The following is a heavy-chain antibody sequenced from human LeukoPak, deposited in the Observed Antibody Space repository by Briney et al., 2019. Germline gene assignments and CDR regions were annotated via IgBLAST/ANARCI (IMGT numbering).Heavy chain of an antibody. D-gene: IGHD3-16*01. J-gene: IGHJ4*02. Sequence: GGSLRLSCAASGFSSYGMHWVRQAPGKGLEWVAVISHDGSNKEYSDSVRGRFTISRGKSKNTVYLEMNSLRVEDTAVYYCAKDEGTMITFEGVSGGLIDYWGQGTLVTVSS. CDR1: GFSSYG. CDR3: AKDEGTMITFEGVSGGLIDY. V-gene: IGHV3-30*18. CDR2: ISHDGSNK.